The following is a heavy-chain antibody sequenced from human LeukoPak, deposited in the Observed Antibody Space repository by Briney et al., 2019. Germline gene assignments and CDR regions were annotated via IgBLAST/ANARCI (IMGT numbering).Heavy chain of an antibody. CDR3: ATTRTGLLWFGELF. CDR1: GFTFSSYS. J-gene: IGHJ4*02. V-gene: IGHV3-48*01. Sequence: GGSLRLSCAASGFTFSSYSMNWVRQAPGKGLEWVSYISSSSSTIYYADSVKGRFTISRDNAKNSLYLQMNSLRAEDTAVYYCATTRTGLLWFGELFWGQGTLVTVSS. CDR2: ISSSSSTI. D-gene: IGHD3-10*01.